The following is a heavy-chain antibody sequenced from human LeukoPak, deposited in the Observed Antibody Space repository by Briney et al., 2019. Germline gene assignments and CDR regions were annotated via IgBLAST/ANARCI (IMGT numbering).Heavy chain of an antibody. J-gene: IGHJ4*02. V-gene: IGHV3-48*03. CDR2: ISSSGSTI. D-gene: IGHD3-10*01. CDR1: GFIFSSYD. CDR3: ARDPHSGSGTYWYFDY. Sequence: GGSLRLSCAASGFIFSSYDMNWVRQAPGKGLEWVSFISSSGSTIYYADSVKGRFTISRDNPKKSLFLQMNSLRAEDTAVYYCARDPHSGSGTYWYFDYWGQGTLVTVSS.